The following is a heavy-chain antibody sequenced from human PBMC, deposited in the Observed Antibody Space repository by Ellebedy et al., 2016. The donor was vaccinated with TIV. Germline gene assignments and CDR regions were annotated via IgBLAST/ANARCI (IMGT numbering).Heavy chain of an antibody. CDR2: VNRDGSEK. D-gene: IGHD1/OR15-1a*01. Sequence: GESLKISCAASGFTFSSYAMNWVRPAPGKGLEWVANVNRDGSEKYYVDSVRGRFTISRDNAKNSVYLQMSSLRVEDTAVDYCATTSDVSLRQALDCWGQGTRVTVSS. CDR3: ATTSDVSLRQALDC. J-gene: IGHJ4*02. CDR1: GFTFSSYA. V-gene: IGHV3-7*02.